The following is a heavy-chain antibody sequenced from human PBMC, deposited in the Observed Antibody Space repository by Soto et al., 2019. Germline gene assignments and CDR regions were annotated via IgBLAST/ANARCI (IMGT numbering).Heavy chain of an antibody. CDR3: ARDMGDGYSEVDAFDI. CDR2: IIPILGIA. J-gene: IGHJ3*02. CDR1: GGTFSSYT. Sequence: QVQLVQSGAEVKKPGSSVKVSCKASGGTFSSYTISWVRQAPGQGLEWMGRIIPILGIANYAQKFQGRVTITADKSTSTAYMELSSLRSEDTAVYYCARDMGDGYSEVDAFDIWGQGTMVTVSS. D-gene: IGHD5-18*01. V-gene: IGHV1-69*08.